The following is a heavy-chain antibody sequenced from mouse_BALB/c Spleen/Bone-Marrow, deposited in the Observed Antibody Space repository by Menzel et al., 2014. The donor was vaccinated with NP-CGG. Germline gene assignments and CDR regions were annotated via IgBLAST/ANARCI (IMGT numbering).Heavy chain of an antibody. V-gene: IGHV1-4*01. CDR1: GYTFXSYT. CDR2: INPSSGYT. Sequence: VQGVESGAELARPGASVKMSCKASGYTFXSYTMHWVKQRPGQGLEWIGYINPSSGYTNYNQKFKDKATLTADKSSSTAYMQLSSLTSEDSAVYYCARRYDYAMDYWGQGTSVTVSS. CDR3: ARRYDYAMDY. J-gene: IGHJ4*01. D-gene: IGHD2-14*01.